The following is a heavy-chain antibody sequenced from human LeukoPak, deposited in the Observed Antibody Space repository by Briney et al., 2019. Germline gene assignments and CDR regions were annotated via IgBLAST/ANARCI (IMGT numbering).Heavy chain of an antibody. CDR3: ARGFYDSSGYYLTY. D-gene: IGHD3-22*01. CDR1: GYTFTSYD. V-gene: IGHV1-8*01. CDR2: MNPNSGNT. J-gene: IGHJ4*02. Sequence: ASVEVSCKASGYTFTSYDINWVRQATGQGLEWTGWMNPNSGNTGYAQKFQGRVTMTSNTSISTAYMELSSLRSEDTAIYYCARGFYDSSGYYLTYWGQGTLVTVSS.